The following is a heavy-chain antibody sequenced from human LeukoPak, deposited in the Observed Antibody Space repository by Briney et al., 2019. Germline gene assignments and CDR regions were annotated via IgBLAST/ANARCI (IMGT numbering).Heavy chain of an antibody. D-gene: IGHD3-22*01. Sequence: TGGSLRLSCAASGFTFSDYYMSWIRQAPGKGLEWVSYISSSSSYTNYADSVKGRFTISRDNAKNSLYVQMNSLRAEDTAVYYCARTYYYERSGYSNDYWVQGTMVTVSS. V-gene: IGHV3-11*06. J-gene: IGHJ4*02. CDR3: ARTYYYERSGYSNDY. CDR1: GFTFSDYY. CDR2: ISSSSSYT.